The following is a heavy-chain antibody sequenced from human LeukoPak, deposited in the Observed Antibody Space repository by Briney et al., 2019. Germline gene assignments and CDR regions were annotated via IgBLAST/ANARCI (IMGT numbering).Heavy chain of an antibody. CDR2: IWFDGSNE. V-gene: IGHV3-33*01. J-gene: IGHJ4*02. CDR1: GFTFSSYA. CDR3: ASGGYRIDY. Sequence: PGGSLRLSCAASGFTFSSYAIHWVRQAPGKGLEWVAVIWFDGSNEYYADSVKGRFTISRDNSQNTLSLQMSSLRAEDTAVYYCASGGYRIDYWGQGTLVTVSS. D-gene: IGHD5-18*01.